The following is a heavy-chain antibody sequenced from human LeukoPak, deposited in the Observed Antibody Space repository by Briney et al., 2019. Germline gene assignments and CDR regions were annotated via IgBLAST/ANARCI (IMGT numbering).Heavy chain of an antibody. Sequence: GRSLRLSCAASGFTFSSYGMHWVRQAPGKGLEWVAVIWYDGSNKYYADSVKGRFTISRDNSKNTLYLQMNSLRAEDTAVYYCARDGSLYYYDSSGYVSPFDYWGQGTLVTVSS. CDR2: IWYDGSNK. CDR3: ARDGSLYYYDSSGYVSPFDY. V-gene: IGHV3-33*01. CDR1: GFTFSSYG. J-gene: IGHJ4*02. D-gene: IGHD3-22*01.